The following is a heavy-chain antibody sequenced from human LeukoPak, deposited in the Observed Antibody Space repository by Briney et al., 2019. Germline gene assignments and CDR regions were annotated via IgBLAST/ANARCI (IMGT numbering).Heavy chain of an antibody. CDR1: GGSISSYY. V-gene: IGHV4-59*01. D-gene: IGHD3-22*01. Sequence: SETLSLTCTVSGGSISSYYWSWIRQPPGKRLEWIGYIYYSGSTNYNPSLKSRLTISVDTSKNQFSLKLSSVTAADTAVYYCARVDSSGYFFDYWGQGTLVTVSS. CDR3: ARVDSSGYFFDY. CDR2: IYYSGST. J-gene: IGHJ4*02.